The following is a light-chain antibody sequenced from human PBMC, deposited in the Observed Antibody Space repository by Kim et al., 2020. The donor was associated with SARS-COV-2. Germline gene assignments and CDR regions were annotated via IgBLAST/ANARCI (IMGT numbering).Light chain of an antibody. CDR2: DVN. J-gene: IGLJ2*01. CDR3: SSYTTSGTLL. Sequence: GQSITISCTGTSSDIGNYNYVSWYQQHPGKVPKLIIYDVNKRPSGVSNRFSGSKSGNTASLTISGLQAEDETDYYCSSYTTSGTLLFGGGTQLTVL. CDR1: SSDIGNYNY. V-gene: IGLV2-14*04.